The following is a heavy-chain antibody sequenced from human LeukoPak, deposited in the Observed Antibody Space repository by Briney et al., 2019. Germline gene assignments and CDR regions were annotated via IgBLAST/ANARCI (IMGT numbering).Heavy chain of an antibody. Sequence: SETLSLTCAVYGGSFSGYYWSWIRQPPGKGLEWIGEINHSGSTNYNPSLKSRVTISVDTSKNQFSLKLSSVTAADTAVYSCARSPTGDDLWGRGTLVTVSS. J-gene: IGHJ2*01. D-gene: IGHD3-10*01. V-gene: IGHV4-34*01. CDR1: GGSFSGYY. CDR2: INHSGST. CDR3: ARSPTGDDL.